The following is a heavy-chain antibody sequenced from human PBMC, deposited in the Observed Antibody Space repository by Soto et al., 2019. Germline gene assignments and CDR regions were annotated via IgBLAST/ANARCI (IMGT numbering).Heavy chain of an antibody. J-gene: IGHJ5*02. Sequence: VGSLRLSCAASGFPFSSTDMTWVRQAPGKGLDWVSTIDGSGGTTYYADSVKGRFTISRDNSMNTVYLQMNSLRADDTALYYCAKNSGWFNTWGQGALVTVSS. CDR2: IDGSGGTT. V-gene: IGHV3-23*01. CDR3: AKNSGWFNT. CDR1: GFPFSSTD. D-gene: IGHD3-10*01.